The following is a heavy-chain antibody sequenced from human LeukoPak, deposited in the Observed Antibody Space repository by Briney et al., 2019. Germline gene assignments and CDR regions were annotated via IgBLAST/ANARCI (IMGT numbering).Heavy chain of an antibody. D-gene: IGHD6-6*01. CDR3: ARDRSIAARRSFYYYYYYMDV. V-gene: IGHV3-21*01. CDR2: ISSSSSYI. CDR1: GFTFSSYG. Sequence: GGSLRLSCAASGFTFSSYGMHWVRQAPGKGLEWVSSISSSSSYIYYADSVKGRFTISRDNAKNSLYLQMNSLRAEDTAVYYCARDRSIAARRSFYYYYYYMDVWGKGTTVTVSS. J-gene: IGHJ6*03.